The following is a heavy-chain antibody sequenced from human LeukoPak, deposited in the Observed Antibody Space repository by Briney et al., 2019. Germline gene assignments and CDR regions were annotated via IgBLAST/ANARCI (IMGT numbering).Heavy chain of an antibody. CDR2: IYHSGST. D-gene: IGHD3-9*01. CDR3: ASPHYDILTGYQARGAFDI. V-gene: IGHV4-4*02. J-gene: IGHJ3*02. Sequence: SGTLSLTCAVSGGSISSSNWWSWVRQPPGKGLEWIGEIYHSGSTNYNPSLKSRVTISVDKSKNQFSLKLSSVTAADTAVYYCASPHYDILTGYQARGAFDIWGQGTMVTVSS. CDR1: GGSISSSNW.